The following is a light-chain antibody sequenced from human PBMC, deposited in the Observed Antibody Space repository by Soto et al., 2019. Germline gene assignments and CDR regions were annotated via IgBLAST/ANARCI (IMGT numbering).Light chain of an antibody. J-gene: IGKJ1*01. CDR3: QQYGSSLWT. V-gene: IGKV3-20*01. Sequence: EIVLTQSPGTLSLSPGERATLSCRASQSVSSSYLALYQQKPGQGPRLLIYGASSRATGIPDRFSGSGSGTDFTLTISRLEPEYFAVYYCQQYGSSLWTFGQGTKVEIK. CDR2: GAS. CDR1: QSVSSSY.